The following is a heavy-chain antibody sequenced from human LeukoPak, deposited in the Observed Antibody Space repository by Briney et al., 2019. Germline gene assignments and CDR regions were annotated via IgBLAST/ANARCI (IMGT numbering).Heavy chain of an antibody. Sequence: GGSLRLACVASEFSFSSYWMHWVGQAPDKGLVWVSRISPDGSSASYADSVRRRFTISRDNAKNTLYLQMNRLRAEETAVYHCTRDPSGRPSMDYWGQGTLVTVSS. J-gene: IGHJ4*02. CDR3: TRDPSGRPSMDY. CDR1: EFSFSSYW. D-gene: IGHD6-19*01. V-gene: IGHV3-74*01. CDR2: ISPDGSSA.